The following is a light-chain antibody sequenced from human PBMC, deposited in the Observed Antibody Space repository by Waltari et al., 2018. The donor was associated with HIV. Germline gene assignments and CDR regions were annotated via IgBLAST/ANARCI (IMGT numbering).Light chain of an antibody. J-gene: IGLJ3*02. CDR3: QSYDTSPDWV. CDR1: GGSLVHNS. Sequence: FILTQPPSVSVSPGPTVTISCTRSGGSLVHNSVHWSQQRPGSAPRLIIFDDDGRPSGVPDRFSGSVDYSSNSASLVISGLETGDEADYYCQSYDTSPDWVFGGGTKLTVL. CDR2: DDD. V-gene: IGLV6-57*03.